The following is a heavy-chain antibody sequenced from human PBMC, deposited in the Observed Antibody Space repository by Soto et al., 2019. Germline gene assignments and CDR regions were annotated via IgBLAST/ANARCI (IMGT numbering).Heavy chain of an antibody. D-gene: IGHD2-2*02. V-gene: IGHV3-74*01. CDR2: INSDGSST. CDR3: AREFVVVVPAAISYYYYGMDV. CDR1: GFTFSSYW. J-gene: IGHJ6*02. Sequence: GGSLRLSCAASGFTFSSYWMHWVRQAPGKGLVWVSRINSDGSSTSYADSVKGRFTISRDNAKNTLYLQMNSLRAEDTAVYYCAREFVVVVPAAISYYYYGMDVWGQGTTVTVSS.